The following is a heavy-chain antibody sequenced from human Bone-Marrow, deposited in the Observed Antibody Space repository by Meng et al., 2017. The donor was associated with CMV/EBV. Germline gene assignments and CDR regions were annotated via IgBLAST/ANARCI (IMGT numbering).Heavy chain of an antibody. D-gene: IGHD1-26*01. CDR1: GFTFSSYS. J-gene: IGHJ6*02. CDR2: IKGDGSEK. V-gene: IGHV3-7*01. CDR3: AKGPDGGTYYNHFYYGMDV. Sequence: GESLKISCAASGFTFSSYSMNWVRQAPGKGLEWVASIKGDGSEKYYVDSVKGRFTISRDNAKNSLYLQMNSLRAEDTAVYYCAKGPDGGTYYNHFYYGMDVWGQGTTVTVSS.